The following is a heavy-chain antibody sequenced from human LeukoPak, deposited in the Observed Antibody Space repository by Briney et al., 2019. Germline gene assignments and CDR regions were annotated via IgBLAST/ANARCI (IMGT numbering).Heavy chain of an antibody. V-gene: IGHV3-30*04. CDR3: ATVRSYSSGSVRGAFDI. CDR2: ISYDVSNK. Sequence: GGSLRLSCAASGFTFSSYAMHWVRQAPGKGLEWVVVISYDVSNKYYADSVKGRFTISRDNSKNTLYLQMNSLRAEDTAVYYCATVRSYSSGSVRGAFDIWGQGTMVTVSS. D-gene: IGHD6-19*01. J-gene: IGHJ3*02. CDR1: GFTFSSYA.